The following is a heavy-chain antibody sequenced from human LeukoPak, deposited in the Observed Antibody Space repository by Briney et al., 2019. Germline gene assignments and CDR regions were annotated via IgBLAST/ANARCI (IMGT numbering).Heavy chain of an antibody. D-gene: IGHD4-17*01. V-gene: IGHV4-39*01. J-gene: IGHJ4*02. Sequence: SETLSLTCTISGGSISSGAFYWGWIRQPPGKGLEWIGSIYSNGITYYNPSLKSRVTMSVDTSENQFSLGLRSVTAADTAVYYCAGPYGAHRRYFDYWGQGALVTVSS. CDR2: IYSNGIT. CDR3: AGPYGAHRRYFDY. CDR1: GGSISSGAFY.